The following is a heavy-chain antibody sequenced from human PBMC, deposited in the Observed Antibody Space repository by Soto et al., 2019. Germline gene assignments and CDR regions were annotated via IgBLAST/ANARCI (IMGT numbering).Heavy chain of an antibody. V-gene: IGHV3-23*01. D-gene: IGHD3-3*01. CDR1: GFTFSSYA. J-gene: IGHJ6*03. CDR2: ISGSGDNT. Sequence: EVQLLESGGGLVQPGGSLRLSCAASGFTFSSYALNWVRQAPGKGLEWVSVISGSGDNTYYADSVKGRFTIXXXXXXXXXXXXXXXXXXEDTAVYYCAKDLGTDDFWSAYYTYYYMDVWGKGTTVTVSS. CDR3: AKDLGTDDFWSAYYTYYYMDV.